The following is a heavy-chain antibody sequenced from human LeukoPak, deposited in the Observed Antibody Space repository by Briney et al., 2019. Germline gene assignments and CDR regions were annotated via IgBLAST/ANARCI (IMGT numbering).Heavy chain of an antibody. CDR2: IYYSGST. CDR3: ARYRYDSSGVALYYFDY. D-gene: IGHD3-22*01. Sequence: SDTLSLHCTVSGASLSSYYWSWLRLPPGKELEWIGYIYYSGSTNYNPSLKSRVTISVDTSKNHFSLKLSSVTAADTAVYYCARYRYDSSGVALYYFDYWGQGTLVTVSS. J-gene: IGHJ4*02. V-gene: IGHV4-59*07. CDR1: GASLSSYY.